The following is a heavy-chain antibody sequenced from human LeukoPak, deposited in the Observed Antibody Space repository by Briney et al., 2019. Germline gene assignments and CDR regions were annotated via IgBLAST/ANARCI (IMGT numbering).Heavy chain of an antibody. V-gene: IGHV4-34*01. CDR3: VTPGEYYGSGSSFDY. CDR1: GGSFSGYY. J-gene: IGHJ4*02. Sequence: PSETLSLTCAVYGGSFSGYYWSWIRQPPGKGLEWIGEINHSGSTNYNPSLKSRVTISVDTSKNQFSLKLSSVTAADTAVYYCVTPGEYYGSGSSFDYWGQGTLVTVSS. CDR2: INHSGST. D-gene: IGHD3-10*01.